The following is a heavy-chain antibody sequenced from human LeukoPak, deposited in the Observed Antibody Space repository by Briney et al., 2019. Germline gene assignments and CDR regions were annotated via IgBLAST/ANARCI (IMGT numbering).Heavy chain of an antibody. J-gene: IGHJ4*02. CDR1: GFTFSTYS. V-gene: IGHV3-21*01. D-gene: IGHD3-22*01. Sequence: GGSLRLSSAASGFTFSTYSMNWVRQAPGKGLEWVSSITTTSRNTYCADSVKGRFTISRDNAKNSLYLQMNSLRAEGTAVYYCTRDQYYYDSGGYYVFDFWGQGTLVTVSS. CDR2: ITTTSRNT. CDR3: TRDQYYYDSGGYYVFDF.